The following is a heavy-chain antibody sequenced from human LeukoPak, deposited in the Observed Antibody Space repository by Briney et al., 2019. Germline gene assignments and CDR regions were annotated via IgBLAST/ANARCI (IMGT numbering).Heavy chain of an antibody. V-gene: IGHV3-23*01. D-gene: IGHD2-2*01. CDR1: GFTFSSYA. Sequence: GGSLRLSCAASGFTFSSYAMSWVRQAPGKGLEWVAAISGSGSYTYYADSVKGRFTISRDNSKNTLYLQMNSLRADDTAVYYCAHGTMYQLDSWGQGTLVTVSS. CDR2: ISGSGSYT. J-gene: IGHJ4*02. CDR3: AHGTMYQLDS.